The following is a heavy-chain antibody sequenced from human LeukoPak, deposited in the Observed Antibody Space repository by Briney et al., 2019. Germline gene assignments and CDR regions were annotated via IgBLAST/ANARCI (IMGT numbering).Heavy chain of an antibody. CDR3: ARGAGVAAAGTGYFDY. V-gene: IGHV4-30-2*01. Sequence: SETLSLTCIVSGGSIRSGGYFWSWIRQPPGKGLEWIGYMYHGGTTYYNPSLKSRVTISVDRSKNQFSLKLTSVTAADTAVYYCARGAGVAAAGTGYFDYWGQGTLVTVSS. CDR2: MYHGGTT. CDR1: GGSIRSGGYF. J-gene: IGHJ4*02. D-gene: IGHD6-13*01.